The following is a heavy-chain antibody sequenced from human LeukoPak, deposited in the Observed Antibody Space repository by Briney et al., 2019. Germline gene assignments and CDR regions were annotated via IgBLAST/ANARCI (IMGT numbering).Heavy chain of an antibody. V-gene: IGHV4-38-2*02. CDR1: GYSVSSGYQ. Sequence: PSETLSLTCTVSGYSVSSGYQWAWIRQPPGKGLEWIASIHHSGSTYYSPSFQSRVTISVDRSKNQFSLKLSSVTAADTAVYYCATDRIIYDSSGHDAFDIWGQGTMVTVSS. CDR3: ATDRIIYDSSGHDAFDI. J-gene: IGHJ3*02. D-gene: IGHD3-22*01. CDR2: IHHSGST.